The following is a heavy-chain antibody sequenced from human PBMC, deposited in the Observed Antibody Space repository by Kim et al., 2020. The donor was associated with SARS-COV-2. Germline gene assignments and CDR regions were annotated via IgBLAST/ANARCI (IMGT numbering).Heavy chain of an antibody. V-gene: IGHV1-3*01. D-gene: IGHD6-13*01. CDR3: ASGRTQLAAAGTMDY. CDR1: GYTFTSYA. CDR2: INAGNGNT. Sequence: ASVKVSCKASGYTFTSYAMHWVRQAPGQRLEWMGWINAGNGNTKYSQKFQGRVTITRDTSASTAYMELSSLRSEDTAVYYCASGRTQLAAAGTMDYWGQGTLVTVSS. J-gene: IGHJ4*02.